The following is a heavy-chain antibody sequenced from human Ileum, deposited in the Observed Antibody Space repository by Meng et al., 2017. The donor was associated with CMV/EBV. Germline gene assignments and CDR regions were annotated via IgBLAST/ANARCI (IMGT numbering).Heavy chain of an antibody. D-gene: IGHD2-8*01. CDR3: AKGPLGYCKEGECYFRYFES. CDR1: GFTFSKSW. J-gene: IGHJ4*02. CDR2: ISWNSGDI. V-gene: IGHV3-9*01. Sequence: SLKISCAASGFTFSKSWMTWVRQAPGKGLEWVSGISWNSGDIHYADSVKGRFTISRDSAKNSLYLQMNSLRPEDTALYYCAKGPLGYCKEGECYFRYFESWGQGTLVTVSS.